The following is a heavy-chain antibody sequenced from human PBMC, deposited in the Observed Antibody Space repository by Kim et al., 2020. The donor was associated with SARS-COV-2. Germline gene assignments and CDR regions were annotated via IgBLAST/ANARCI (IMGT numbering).Heavy chain of an antibody. V-gene: IGHV3-9*01. CDR2: ISWNSGSI. Sequence: GGSLRLSCAASGFTFGDYAMHWVRQAPGKGLEWVSGISWNSGSIGYADSVKGRFTISRDNAKNSLYLQMNSLRAEDTALYYCAKDKGGYCSSTSCYSGAFDIWGQGTMVTVSS. D-gene: IGHD2-2*01. CDR1: GFTFGDYA. J-gene: IGHJ3*02. CDR3: AKDKGGYCSSTSCYSGAFDI.